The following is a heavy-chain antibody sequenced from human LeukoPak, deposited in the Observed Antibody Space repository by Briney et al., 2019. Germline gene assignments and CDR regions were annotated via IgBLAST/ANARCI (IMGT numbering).Heavy chain of an antibody. CDR3: AAGDIAAAGTVP. CDR1: GFTFTSSA. Sequence: SVKVSCKASGFTFTSSAMQWVRQARGQRLEWIGWIVVGSGNTNYAQKFQERVTITRDMSTSTAYMELSSLRSEDTAVYYRAAGDIAAAGTVPWGQGTLVTVSS. CDR2: IVVGSGNT. J-gene: IGHJ5*02. D-gene: IGHD6-13*01. V-gene: IGHV1-58*02.